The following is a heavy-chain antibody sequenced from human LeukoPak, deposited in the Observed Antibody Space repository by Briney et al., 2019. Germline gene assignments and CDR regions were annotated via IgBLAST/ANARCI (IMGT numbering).Heavy chain of an antibody. CDR2: MYHSGSI. V-gene: IGHV4-38-2*02. Sequence: SETLSLTCNVSGYSISSAYYWGWIRQSPGKGLEWIGSMYHSGSINFNPSLKSRVTLSVHTSKNQFSLKLSSVTAADTAVYYCARAVDGYCDYWGQGILVTVSS. J-gene: IGHJ4*02. CDR1: GYSISSAYY. CDR3: ARAVDGYCDY. D-gene: IGHD5-24*01.